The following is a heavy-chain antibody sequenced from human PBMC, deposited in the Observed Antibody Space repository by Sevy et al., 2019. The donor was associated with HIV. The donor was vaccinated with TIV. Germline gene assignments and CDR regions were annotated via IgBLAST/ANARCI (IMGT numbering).Heavy chain of an antibody. V-gene: IGHV1-18*01. J-gene: IGHJ4*02. CDR3: ARDLRRASGSYYAIDY. CDR2: ISAYNGNT. CDR1: GYIFTSYG. Sequence: ASVKVSCKASGYIFTSYGISWVRQAPGQGHEWMGWISAYNGNTNYAQKLQGRVTMTTDTSTSTAYMELRSLRSHDTAVYYCARDLRRASGSYYAIDYWGQGTLVTVSS. D-gene: IGHD1-26*01.